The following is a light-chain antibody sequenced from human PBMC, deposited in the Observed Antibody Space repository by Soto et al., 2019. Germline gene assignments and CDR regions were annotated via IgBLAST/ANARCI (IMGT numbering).Light chain of an antibody. CDR3: SSYAGSSNSV. J-gene: IGLJ1*01. CDR1: SSDIGAYNY. Sequence: QSALTQPPSASGSPGQSVTISCTGTSSDIGAYNYVSWYQQHPGKAPKLLIYEVSQRPSGIPDRFSGSKSGNTASLTVSGLQPEDEADYYCSSYAGSSNSVFGTGTKLTVL. CDR2: EVS. V-gene: IGLV2-8*01.